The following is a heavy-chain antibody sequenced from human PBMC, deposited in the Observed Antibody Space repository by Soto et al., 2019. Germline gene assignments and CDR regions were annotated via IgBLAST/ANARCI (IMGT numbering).Heavy chain of an antibody. CDR2: IYYNENT. J-gene: IGHJ4*02. Sequence: SETLSLTCTVSGGPISSNHYYWGWVRQPPGKGLEWIGTIYYNENTYSNPSLRGRVTISVDTSKNQFSLKLSSVTAADTAVYFCASLSYSGSYYLHPFDYWGQGTLVTVSS. CDR3: ASLSYSGSYYLHPFDY. CDR1: GGPISSNHYY. D-gene: IGHD1-26*01. V-gene: IGHV4-39*01.